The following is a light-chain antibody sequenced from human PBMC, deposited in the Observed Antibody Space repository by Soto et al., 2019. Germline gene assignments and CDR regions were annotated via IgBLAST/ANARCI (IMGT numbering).Light chain of an antibody. J-gene: IGLJ3*02. CDR1: SSDVGGYNY. Sequence: QSALTQPASVSGSPGQSITISCTGTSSDVGGYNYVSWYQHHPGKVPKVIIFEVNNRPSGISDRFSGSKSGNTASLIISGLQAEDDADYYCASYTTRGTLVFGGGTKLTV. V-gene: IGLV2-14*01. CDR3: ASYTTRGTLV. CDR2: EVN.